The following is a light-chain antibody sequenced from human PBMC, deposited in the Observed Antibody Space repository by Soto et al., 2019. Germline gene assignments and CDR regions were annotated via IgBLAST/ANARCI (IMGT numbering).Light chain of an antibody. V-gene: IGKV3-11*01. CDR1: QSVSTY. Sequence: EIVLTQSPATLSLSPGERATLSCRASQSVSTYLAWYQQKPGQAPRLLIYDAFNRATGVPARFRGSGSGTDFTLTISSLQFEDFAVYYCHQYNTWPLTFGGGTKVDIK. J-gene: IGKJ4*01. CDR2: DAF. CDR3: HQYNTWPLT.